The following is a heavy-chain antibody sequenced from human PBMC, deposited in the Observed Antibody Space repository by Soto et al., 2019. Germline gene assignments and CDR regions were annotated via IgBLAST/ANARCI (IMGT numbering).Heavy chain of an antibody. CDR1: GGTFSSYA. V-gene: IGHV1-69*13. CDR2: IIPIFGTA. Sequence: SVKVSCKASGGTFSSYAISWVRQAPGQGLEWMGGIIPIFGTANYAQKFQGRVTITADESTSTAYMELSSLRSEDTAVYYCARVIQPEGWFDPWGQGTLVTVSS. J-gene: IGHJ5*02. D-gene: IGHD2-8*01. CDR3: ARVIQPEGWFDP.